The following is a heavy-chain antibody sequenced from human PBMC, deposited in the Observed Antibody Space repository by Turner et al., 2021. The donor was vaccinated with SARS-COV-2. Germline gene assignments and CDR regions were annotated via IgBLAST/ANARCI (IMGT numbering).Heavy chain of an antibody. V-gene: IGHV4-59*08. CDR1: GGTISSHY. CDR3: ARQSSGWYLPYFDY. Sequence: QVQLQESGPGRVKPSETLSLTCAVSGGTISSHYWSWIRQPPGKGLEWIGYIYYSGDTNYNPSLKSRVTITVDTSKNQFSLKLSSVTAADTAVYYCARQSSGWYLPYFDYWGQGTLVTVSS. J-gene: IGHJ4*02. CDR2: IYYSGDT. D-gene: IGHD6-19*01.